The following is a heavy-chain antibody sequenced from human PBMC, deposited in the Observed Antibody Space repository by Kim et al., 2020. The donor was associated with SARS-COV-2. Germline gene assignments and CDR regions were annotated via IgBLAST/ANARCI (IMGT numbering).Heavy chain of an antibody. V-gene: IGHV1-69*13. CDR1: GGTFSSYA. CDR2: IIPIFGTA. CDR3: AREYCSSTSCFTGYDAFDI. D-gene: IGHD2-2*02. J-gene: IGHJ3*02. Sequence: SVKVSCKASGGTFSSYAISWVRQAPGQGLEWMGGIIPIFGTANYAQKFQGRVMITADESTSTAYMELSSLRSEDTAVYYCAREYCSSTSCFTGYDAFDIWGQGTMVTVSS.